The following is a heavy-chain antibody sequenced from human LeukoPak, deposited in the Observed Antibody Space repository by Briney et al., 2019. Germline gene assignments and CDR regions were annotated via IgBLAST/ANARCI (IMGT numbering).Heavy chain of an antibody. D-gene: IGHD6-13*01. Sequence: SETLSLTCTVSGGSISSGSYYWSWIRQPAGKGLEWIGRIYTSGSTNYNPSLKSRVTISVDTSKNQFSLKLSSVTAADTAVYYCAKSSSWLPFDYWGQGTLVTVSS. J-gene: IGHJ4*02. CDR3: AKSSSWLPFDY. V-gene: IGHV4-61*02. CDR2: IYTSGST. CDR1: GGSISSGSYY.